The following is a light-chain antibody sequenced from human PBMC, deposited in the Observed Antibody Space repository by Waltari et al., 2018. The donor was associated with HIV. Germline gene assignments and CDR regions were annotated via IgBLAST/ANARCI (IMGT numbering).Light chain of an antibody. CDR2: KRN. CDR1: TGAVTSGYY. V-gene: IGLV7-43*01. J-gene: IGLJ3*02. CDR3: LLYYGGAWV. Sequence: QTVVTQEPSLTVPPGGTVTLTCASSTGAVTSGYYPNWFQQKPGQAPRALIYKRNDKHSWTLARFSCSRLGGKVALTLSGVQPEDEAEYHCLLYYGGAWVFGGGTKLTVL.